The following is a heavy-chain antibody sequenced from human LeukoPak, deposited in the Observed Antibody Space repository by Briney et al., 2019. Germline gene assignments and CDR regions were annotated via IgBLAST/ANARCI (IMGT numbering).Heavy chain of an antibody. V-gene: IGHV1-46*01. CDR2: INPSGGST. CDR3: ARDRAPFMYCSGGSCYWAPLDY. Sequence: GASVKVSCKASGYTFTSYYMHWVRQAPGQGLEWMGIINPSGGSTSYAQKFRGRVTMTRDTSTSTVYMELSSLRSEDTAVYYCARDRAPFMYCSGGSCYWAPLDYWGQGTLVTVSS. J-gene: IGHJ4*02. CDR1: GYTFTSYY. D-gene: IGHD2-15*01.